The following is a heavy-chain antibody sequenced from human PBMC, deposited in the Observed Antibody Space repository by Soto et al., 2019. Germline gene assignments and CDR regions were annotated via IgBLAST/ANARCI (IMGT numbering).Heavy chain of an antibody. Sequence: QVQLVQSGAEVKKPGSSVKVSCKASGGTFSSYAISWVRQAPGQGLEWMGGIIPIFGTANYAQKFQGRVTSPAEESTRQAYMELSSLRSEDTAVYYCASRYDFYFDYWGQGTLVTVSS. V-gene: IGHV1-69*12. J-gene: IGHJ4*02. CDR3: ASRYDFYFDY. CDR1: GGTFSSYA. D-gene: IGHD3-3*01. CDR2: IIPIFGTA.